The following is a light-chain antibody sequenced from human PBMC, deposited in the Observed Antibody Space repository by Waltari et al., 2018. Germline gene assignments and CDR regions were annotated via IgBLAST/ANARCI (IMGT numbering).Light chain of an antibody. CDR2: RND. J-gene: IGLJ3*02. CDR3: AAWDDRLNGRWE. CDR1: SPNIGTKF. V-gene: IGLV1-44*01. Sequence: QSVLTQPPSAPGTPGQAVTISCSGSSPNIGTKFVIWYRLVPGTTPKLLIYRNDQRPSGVPDRFSGSKSGTSASLAISGLRSEDEGDYFCAAWDDRLNGRWEFGGGTKLTVL.